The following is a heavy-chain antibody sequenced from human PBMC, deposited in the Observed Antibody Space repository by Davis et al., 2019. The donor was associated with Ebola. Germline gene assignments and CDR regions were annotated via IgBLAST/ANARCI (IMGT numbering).Heavy chain of an antibody. J-gene: IGHJ4*02. Sequence: SETLSLTCTVSGGSISSSTHYWGWIRQPPGKGLEWIGSMYSGGRTYYNPSLKSRVAISVDTSRDHFTLKLSSVTADDTAVYYCASDSSGWYEGLDYWGQGTLVTVSS. CDR2: MYSGGRT. D-gene: IGHD6-19*01. CDR3: ASDSSGWYEGLDY. CDR1: GGSISSSTHY. V-gene: IGHV4-39*02.